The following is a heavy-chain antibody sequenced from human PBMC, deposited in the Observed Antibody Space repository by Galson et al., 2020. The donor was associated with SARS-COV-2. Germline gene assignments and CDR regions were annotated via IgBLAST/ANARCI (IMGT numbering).Heavy chain of an antibody. CDR3: ARGQQTELLTPFDF. D-gene: IGHD1-26*01. J-gene: IGHJ4*02. CDR2: IYDSANT. V-gene: IGHV4-30-2*01. CDR1: GGPVSSGAFS. Sequence: PSETLSLTCAVSGGPVSSGAFSGSWFRQPPGKGLEWMGYIYDSANTYYNPSHKSRVSISVDRSKNQFSLNLSSVTAADTAVYYCARGQQTELLTPFDFWGQGTLVTVSS.